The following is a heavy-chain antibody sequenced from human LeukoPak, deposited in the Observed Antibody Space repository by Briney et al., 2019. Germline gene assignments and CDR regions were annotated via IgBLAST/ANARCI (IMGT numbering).Heavy chain of an antibody. Sequence: GGSLRLSCAASGFTFSSYSMNWVRQAPGKGLEWVSSTSSSSSYIYYADSVKGRFTISRDNAKNSLYLQMNSLRAEDTAVYYCASVVDDSSGQTPDYWGQGTLVTVSS. V-gene: IGHV3-21*01. CDR3: ASVVDDSSGQTPDY. CDR1: GFTFSSYS. CDR2: TSSSSSYI. D-gene: IGHD3-22*01. J-gene: IGHJ4*02.